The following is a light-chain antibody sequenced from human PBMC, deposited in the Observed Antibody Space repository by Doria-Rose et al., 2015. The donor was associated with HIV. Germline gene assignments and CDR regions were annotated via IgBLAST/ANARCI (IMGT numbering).Light chain of an antibody. CDR1: QSVSSSY. CDR3: QQYDTSLSIT. J-gene: IGKJ5*01. V-gene: IGKV3-20*01. Sequence: TQSPGTLSLSQGERATLSCRASQSVSSSYLAWYQQKPGQAPRLLIYGASSRATGIPDRFSGSGAGTDFTLTISRLEPEDFAVYYCQQYDTSLSITFGQGTRLEIK. CDR2: GAS.